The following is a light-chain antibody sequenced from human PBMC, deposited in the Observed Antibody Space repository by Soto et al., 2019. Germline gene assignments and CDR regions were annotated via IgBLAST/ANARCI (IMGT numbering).Light chain of an antibody. V-gene: IGLV2-11*01. J-gene: IGLJ1*01. CDR3: CSYAGSYTYV. Sequence: QSVLTQPRSVSGSPGQSVTISCTGTSSDVGGYNYVSWYQQHPGKAPKLMIYDVSKRPSGVPDRFSGSKSGNTAPLTISGLQAEDEAAYYCCSYAGSYTYVFGTGTKVTVL. CDR2: DVS. CDR1: SSDVGGYNY.